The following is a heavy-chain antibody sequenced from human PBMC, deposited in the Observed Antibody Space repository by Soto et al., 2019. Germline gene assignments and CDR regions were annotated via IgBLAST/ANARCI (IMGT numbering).Heavy chain of an antibody. D-gene: IGHD6-13*01. CDR1: GFTFSSYG. V-gene: IGHV3-30*03. J-gene: IGHJ4*02. Sequence: GGSLRLSCAASGFTFSSYGMHWVRQAPGKGLEWVAVISYDGSNKYYADSVKGRFTISRDNSKNSLYLQMNSLRAEDTAVYYCARELIAAAGVRCPLFDYWGQGTLVTVSS. CDR3: ARELIAAAGVRCPLFDY. CDR2: ISYDGSNK.